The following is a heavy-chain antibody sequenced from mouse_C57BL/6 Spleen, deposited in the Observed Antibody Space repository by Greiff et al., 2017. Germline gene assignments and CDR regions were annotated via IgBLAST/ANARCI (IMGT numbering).Heavy chain of an antibody. CDR3: ASGLGLGDFDY. Sequence: VQLQQSGAELVRPGTSVKVSCKASGYAFTNYLIEWVKQRPGQGLEWIGVINPGSGGTNYNEKFKGKATLTADKSSSTAYMQLSSLTSEDSAVYFCASGLGLGDFDYWGQGTTLTVSS. D-gene: IGHD4-1*01. V-gene: IGHV1-54*01. CDR2: INPGSGGT. J-gene: IGHJ2*01. CDR1: GYAFTNYL.